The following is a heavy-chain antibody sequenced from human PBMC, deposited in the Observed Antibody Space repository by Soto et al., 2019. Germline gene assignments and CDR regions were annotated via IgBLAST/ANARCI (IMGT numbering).Heavy chain of an antibody. CDR3: SRGGRYDFWSGYPTSLFDY. CDR2: IYYSGST. D-gene: IGHD3-3*01. Sequence: SETLSLTCTVSGGSISSYYWSWIRQPPGEGLEWIGYIYYSGSTNYNPSLKSRVTISVDTSKNQFSLKLSSVTAADTAVYYCSRGGRYDFWSGYPTSLFDYWGQGTLVTVSS. J-gene: IGHJ4*02. V-gene: IGHV4-59*08. CDR1: GGSISSYY.